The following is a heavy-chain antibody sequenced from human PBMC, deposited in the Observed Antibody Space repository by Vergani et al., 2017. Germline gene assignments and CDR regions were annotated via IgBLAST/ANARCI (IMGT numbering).Heavy chain of an antibody. CDR2: ISSSGSNI. Sequence: EVQLVESGGGLVQPGGSLRLSCAASGFTFSSYEMNWVRQAPGKGLEWVSYISSSGSNIYYADSVKGRFTISRDNAKNSLYLQMNSLRAEDTAVYYCASKGGYSSSFYDYWGQGTLVTVSS. J-gene: IGHJ4*02. D-gene: IGHD6-13*01. V-gene: IGHV3-48*03. CDR1: GFTFSSYE. CDR3: ASKGGYSSSFYDY.